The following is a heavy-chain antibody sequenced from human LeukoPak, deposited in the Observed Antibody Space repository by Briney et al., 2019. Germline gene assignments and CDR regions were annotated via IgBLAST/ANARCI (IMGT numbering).Heavy chain of an antibody. D-gene: IGHD2-2*01. CDR1: GYTFTSYA. J-gene: IGHJ4*02. V-gene: IGHV1-3*01. CDR3: ARSGGTSSPIDY. CDR2: INAGNGNT. Sequence: ASVKVSCKASGYTFTSYAMHWVRQAPGQRLEWMGWINAGNGNTKYSQEFQGRVTITRDTSASTAYMELSSLRSEDTAVYYCARSGGTSSPIDYWGQETLVTVSS.